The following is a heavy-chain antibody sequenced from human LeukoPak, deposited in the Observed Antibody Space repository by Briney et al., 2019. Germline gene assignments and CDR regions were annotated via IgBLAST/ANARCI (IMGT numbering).Heavy chain of an antibody. CDR2: ISAYNGNT. D-gene: IGHD2-2*01. J-gene: IGHJ2*01. V-gene: IGHV1-18*01. CDR3: ARDCSSTSCYFHRDWYFDL. Sequence: ASVKVSCKASGYTFTSYGISWVRQAPGQGLEWMGWISAYNGNTNYAQKLQGRVTMTTDTSTSTAYMELRSLRSDDTAVYYCARDCSSTSCYFHRDWYFDLWGRGTLVTVSS. CDR1: GYTFTSYG.